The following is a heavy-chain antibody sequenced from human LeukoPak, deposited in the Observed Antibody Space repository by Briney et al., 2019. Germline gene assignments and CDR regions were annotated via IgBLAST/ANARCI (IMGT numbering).Heavy chain of an antibody. J-gene: IGHJ4*02. CDR1: GFVFSSFG. D-gene: IGHD2-21*02. Sequence: HPGGSLRLSCATSGFVFSSFGMHWVRQAPGRGLEWVAVIWSDGGHKYYADSVKGRFTISRDNSEKKMYLQMNNLTAEDTAIYYCARGVCGGDCYLTHLSYFDYWGQGDQVIVSS. CDR3: ARGVCGGDCYLTHLSYFDY. V-gene: IGHV3-33*01. CDR2: IWSDGGHK.